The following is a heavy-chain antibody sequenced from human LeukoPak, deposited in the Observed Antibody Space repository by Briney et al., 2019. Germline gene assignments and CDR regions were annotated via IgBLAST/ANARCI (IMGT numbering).Heavy chain of an antibody. V-gene: IGHV6-1*01. D-gene: IGHD6-19*01. CDR2: TYYRSKWYN. Sequence: SQTLSLTCAISGDSFSSNSAAWHWMRQSPSRGLEWLGRTYYRSKWYNGYAVFVKSRISVNPDTSKNQFSLQLNSVTPEDTAVYYCARSGSGGWIDYWGQGTLVTVSS. CDR3: ARSGSGGWIDY. CDR1: GDSFSSNSAA. J-gene: IGHJ4*02.